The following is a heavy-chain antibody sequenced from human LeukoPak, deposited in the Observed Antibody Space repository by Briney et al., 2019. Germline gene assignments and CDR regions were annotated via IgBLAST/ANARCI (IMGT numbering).Heavy chain of an antibody. CDR2: MNPNNGNT. CDR3: ARETDRLGFDH. V-gene: IGHV1-8*01. CDR1: GYTFRSYD. D-gene: IGHD6-19*01. Sequence: ASVKVSCKASGYTFRSYDINWVRQAAGQGLEWMGYMNPNNGNTGYAQKFQGRVTMTRDTSISTAYMEASSLRSEDTAVYYCARETDRLGFDHWGQGTLVTVSS. J-gene: IGHJ4*02.